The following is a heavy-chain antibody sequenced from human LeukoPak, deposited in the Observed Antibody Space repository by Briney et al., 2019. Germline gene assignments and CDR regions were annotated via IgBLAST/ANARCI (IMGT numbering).Heavy chain of an antibody. J-gene: IGHJ4*02. CDR1: GFTFSSYG. V-gene: IGHV3-23*01. CDR2: INGSGGST. CDR3: AKDFSGSGWYVVVDY. D-gene: IGHD6-19*01. Sequence: GGSLRLSCAASGFTFSSYGMSWVRQAPGKGLEWVSAINGSGGSTYYADSVKGRFAISKDNSKNTLYLQMNSLRAEDTAVYYCAKDFSGSGWYVVVDYWGQGTLVTVSS.